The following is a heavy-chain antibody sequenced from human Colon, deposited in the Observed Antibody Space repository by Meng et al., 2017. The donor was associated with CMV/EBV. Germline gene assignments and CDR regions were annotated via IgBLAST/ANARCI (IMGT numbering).Heavy chain of an antibody. CDR1: GFAFSTYG. D-gene: IGHD5/OR15-5a*01. Sequence: ASGFAFSTYGMTWVRQPPGKGLEWVAGISYDGNNKYHTDSVKGRFTISRDNSNNTLYLQMNSLRAEDTAVYYCARDLRGGLDALDIWGQGALVTVSS. V-gene: IGHV3-30*03. CDR3: ARDLRGGLDALDI. J-gene: IGHJ3*02. CDR2: ISYDGNNK.